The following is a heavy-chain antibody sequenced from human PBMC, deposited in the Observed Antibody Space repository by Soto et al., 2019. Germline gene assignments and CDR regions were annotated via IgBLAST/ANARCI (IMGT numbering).Heavy chain of an antibody. J-gene: IGHJ6*02. CDR2: IIPFFGTS. V-gene: IGHV1-69*01. Sequence: QVQLVQSGAEVKKPGSSVKVSCEASGGTFSSYPINWVRQAPGQGLEWMGGIIPFFGTSNYAQKFQGRVTITADDATSTAYMALRSLRSADTAVYYCARVGQITNYGMAVWGPGTTVTVSS. CDR1: GGTFSSYP. CDR3: ARVGQITNYGMAV. D-gene: IGHD1-26*01.